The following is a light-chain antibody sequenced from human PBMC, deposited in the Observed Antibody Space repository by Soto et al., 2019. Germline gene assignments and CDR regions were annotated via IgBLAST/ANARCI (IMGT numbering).Light chain of an antibody. CDR2: GAS. V-gene: IGKV3-20*01. Sequence: EIVLTQSPGTLSLSPGERATLSCRASQSVSFSYLAWYQQKPGQAPRLLIYGASSRATGIPDGFSGSGSGTDFTLTISRLEPEDFAVYYWQRYGSSLSFGQGTKVEIK. J-gene: IGKJ1*01. CDR3: QRYGSSLS. CDR1: QSVSFSY.